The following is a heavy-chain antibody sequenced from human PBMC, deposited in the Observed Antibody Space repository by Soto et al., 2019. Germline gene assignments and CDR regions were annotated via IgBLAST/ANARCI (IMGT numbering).Heavy chain of an antibody. D-gene: IGHD1-26*01. V-gene: IGHV3-23*01. CDR3: AKDQARIPWGMDV. CDR2: ISGSGGST. Sequence: EVQLLESGGGLVQPGGSLRLSCAASGFTFSSYAMSWVRQAPGKGLEWVSAISGSGGSTYYADSVKGRFTISRDNSKNTLFLQMNSLRAEDTAVYYCAKDQARIPWGMDVWGQGTTVTVSS. J-gene: IGHJ6*02. CDR1: GFTFSSYA.